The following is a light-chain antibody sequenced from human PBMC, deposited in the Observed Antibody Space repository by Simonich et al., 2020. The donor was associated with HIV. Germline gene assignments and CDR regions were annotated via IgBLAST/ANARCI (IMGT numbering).Light chain of an antibody. Sequence: DIVMTQSPDSLAVSLGERATINCKSSQSVLYNSYNKNYLAWYQHKPGQPPKLLIYWASTRESGVPDRFSGSGSGTDFTLTISSLQAEDVAVYYCQQYYSTPWTFGQGTKVEIK. CDR3: QQYYSTPWT. J-gene: IGKJ1*01. CDR2: WAS. V-gene: IGKV4-1*01. CDR1: QSVLYNSYNKNY.